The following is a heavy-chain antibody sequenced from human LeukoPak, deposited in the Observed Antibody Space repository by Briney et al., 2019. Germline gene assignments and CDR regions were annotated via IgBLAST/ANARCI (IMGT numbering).Heavy chain of an antibody. CDR2: IYYSGHT. Sequence: SETLSLTCTVFDDSLNNYYWNWIRQPPGKGLEWIGYIYYSGHTNYNPSLNSRVAISIDTSKNQFSLKLNSLTAADTAIYYCARGISGSGSYGHFDYWGQGILVTVSS. J-gene: IGHJ4*02. D-gene: IGHD1-26*01. V-gene: IGHV4-59*12. CDR1: DDSLNNYY. CDR3: ARGISGSGSYGHFDY.